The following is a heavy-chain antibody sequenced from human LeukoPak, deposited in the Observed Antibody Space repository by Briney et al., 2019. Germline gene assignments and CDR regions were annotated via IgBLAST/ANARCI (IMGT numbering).Heavy chain of an antibody. CDR3: ARAPTVTNHYYSWFDP. CDR1: GDSISPYY. V-gene: IGHV4-59*01. D-gene: IGHD4-17*01. J-gene: IGHJ5*02. Sequence: PSETLSLTCTVSGDSISPYYWSWIRQPPGKGLEWIGSMLYSGTACYNPSLKSRVTISVDTSKNQFSLKLRSVTAADTAVYYCARAPTVTNHYYSWFDPWGQGTLVTVSS. CDR2: MLYSGTA.